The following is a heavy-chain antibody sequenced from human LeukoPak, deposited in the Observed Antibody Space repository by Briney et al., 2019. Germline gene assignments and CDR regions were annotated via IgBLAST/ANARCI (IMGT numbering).Heavy chain of an antibody. Sequence: GGSLRLSCAASGFTFSSYSMNWVRQAPGKGLEWVSSISSSSSYIYYADSVKGRFTISRDNAKNSLYLQMNSLRAEDTAVYYCARAVVVVAATAYYYYGMDGWGQGTTVTVSS. D-gene: IGHD2-15*01. CDR2: ISSSSSYI. J-gene: IGHJ6*02. CDR1: GFTFSSYS. CDR3: ARAVVVVAATAYYYYGMDG. V-gene: IGHV3-21*01.